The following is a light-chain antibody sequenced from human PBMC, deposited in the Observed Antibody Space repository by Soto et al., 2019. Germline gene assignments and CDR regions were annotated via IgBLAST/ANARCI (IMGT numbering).Light chain of an antibody. CDR3: SSYTSSSTLV. V-gene: IGLV1-40*01. CDR2: GDS. Sequence: QLVLTQPPSVSGAPGQRVTISCTGSSSDIGAGYGVHWYQQLPATAPRLLMHGDSDRPSGVPDRFSGSKSGTSASLTITGLQAEDEADYYCSSYTSSSTLVFGGGTKLTVL. CDR1: SSDIGAGYG. J-gene: IGLJ2*01.